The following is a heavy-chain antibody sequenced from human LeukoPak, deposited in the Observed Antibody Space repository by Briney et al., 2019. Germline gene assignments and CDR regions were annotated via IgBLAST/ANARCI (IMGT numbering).Heavy chain of an antibody. J-gene: IGHJ6*02. CDR3: ARVYYDFWSGYSHEYGMDV. Sequence: GASVKVSCTASGYTFTSYGISWVRQAPGQGLEWMGWISAYNGNTNYAQKLQGRVTMTTDTSTGTAYMELRSLRSDDTAVYYCARVYYDFWSGYSHEYGMDVWGQGTTVTVSS. CDR1: GYTFTSYG. V-gene: IGHV1-18*01. D-gene: IGHD3-3*01. CDR2: ISAYNGNT.